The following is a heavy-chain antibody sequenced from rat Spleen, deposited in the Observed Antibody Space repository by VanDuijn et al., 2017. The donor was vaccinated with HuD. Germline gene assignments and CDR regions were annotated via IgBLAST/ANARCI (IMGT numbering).Heavy chain of an antibody. CDR1: GFTFSDYA. CDR2: IIYDGSST. D-gene: IGHD1-12*03. Sequence: EVQLVESGGGLVQPGRSLKLSCAASGFTFSDYAMAWVRQAPKKGLEWVATIIYDGSSTYYRDSVKGRFTISRDNAKSTLYLQMDSLRSEDTATYYCARQLSYYYDGCLDYWGQGVMVTVSS. CDR3: ARQLSYYYDGCLDY. V-gene: IGHV5-17*01. J-gene: IGHJ2*01.